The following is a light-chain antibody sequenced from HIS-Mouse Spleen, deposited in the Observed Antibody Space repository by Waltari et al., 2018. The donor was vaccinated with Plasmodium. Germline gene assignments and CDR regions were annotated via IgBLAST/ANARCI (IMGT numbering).Light chain of an antibody. CDR3: QQRSNWPRVLT. CDR1: QSVSSY. Sequence: EIVLTQSPATLSLSPGERATLSCRASQSVSSYLAWYQQKPDQAPRLLIYDASNRATGIPARFSGSGSGTDFTLTISSLEPEDFAVYYCQQRSNWPRVLTFGGGTKVEIK. J-gene: IGKJ4*01. CDR2: DAS. V-gene: IGKV3-11*01.